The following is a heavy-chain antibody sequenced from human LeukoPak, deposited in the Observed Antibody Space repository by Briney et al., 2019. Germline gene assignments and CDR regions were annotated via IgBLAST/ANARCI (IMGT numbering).Heavy chain of an antibody. CDR1: GYNFISYW. J-gene: IGHJ4*02. D-gene: IGHD1-20*01. CDR3: ARTTCYYWNDQDY. Sequence: PGESLKISCQGSGYNFISYWISLVRQMPGKGLEWMGRIDPSDSYTNYSPSFQGHVTISADKSISTAYLQWSSLKASDTAMYYCARTTCYYWNDQDYWGQGTLVTVSS. CDR2: IDPSDSYT. V-gene: IGHV5-10-1*01.